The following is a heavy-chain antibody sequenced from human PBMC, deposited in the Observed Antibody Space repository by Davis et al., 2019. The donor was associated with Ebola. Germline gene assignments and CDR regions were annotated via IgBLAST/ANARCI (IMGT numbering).Heavy chain of an antibody. CDR3: AREVGYSSGWYGGYYFDY. CDR1: GFTFSNYA. V-gene: IGHV3-21*01. CDR2: ISSSSSYI. J-gene: IGHJ4*02. D-gene: IGHD6-19*01. Sequence: GESLKISCAASGFTFSNYAMSWVRQAPGKGLEWVSAISSSSSYIYYADSVKGRFTISRDNAKNSLYLQMNSLRAEDTAVYYCAREVGYSSGWYGGYYFDYWGQGTLVTVSS.